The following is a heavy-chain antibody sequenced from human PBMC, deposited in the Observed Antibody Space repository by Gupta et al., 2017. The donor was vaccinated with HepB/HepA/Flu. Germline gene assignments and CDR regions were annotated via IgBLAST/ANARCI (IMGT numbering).Heavy chain of an antibody. V-gene: IGHV3-7*01. CDR1: GFTFTGYW. D-gene: IGHD6-19*01. Sequence: EVQLVESGGGLVQPGGSLRLSCAASGFTFTGYWMSWVRQAPGKGLEWVANIKQDGSEIYYVDSVKGRFTISRDNAKDSLYLQMNNLRVEDTAVYYCARGSNQQWVLQFDYWGQGTLVTVSS. J-gene: IGHJ4*02. CDR2: IKQDGSEI. CDR3: ARGSNQQWVLQFDY.